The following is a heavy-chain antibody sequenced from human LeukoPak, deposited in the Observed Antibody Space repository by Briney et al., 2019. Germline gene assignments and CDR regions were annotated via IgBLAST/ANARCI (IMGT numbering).Heavy chain of an antibody. J-gene: IGHJ4*02. Sequence: PGGSLRLSCAASGFTFSSYGMNWVRQAPGRGLEWVSYISSSSSTIYYADSVKGRFTIPRDNSKNTLHLQMNSLRADDTAVYYCAKGGASLFDYWGQGTLVTVSS. CDR3: AKGGASLFDY. V-gene: IGHV3-48*01. D-gene: IGHD1-26*01. CDR2: ISSSSSTI. CDR1: GFTFSSYG.